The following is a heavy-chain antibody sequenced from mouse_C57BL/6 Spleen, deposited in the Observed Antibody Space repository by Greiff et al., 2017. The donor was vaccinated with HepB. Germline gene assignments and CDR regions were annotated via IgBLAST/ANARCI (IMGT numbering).Heavy chain of an antibody. D-gene: IGHD2-4*01. V-gene: IGHV1-55*01. CDR3: AREGQNDYDY. J-gene: IGHJ2*01. CDR2: IYPGSGST. CDR1: TSYW. Sequence: QVQLQQPGAELVKPGASVKMSFTSYWITWVKQRPGQGLEWIGDIYPGSGSTNYNEKFKSKATLTVDTSSSTAYMQLSSLTSEDSAVYYCAREGQNDYDYWGQGTTLTVSS.